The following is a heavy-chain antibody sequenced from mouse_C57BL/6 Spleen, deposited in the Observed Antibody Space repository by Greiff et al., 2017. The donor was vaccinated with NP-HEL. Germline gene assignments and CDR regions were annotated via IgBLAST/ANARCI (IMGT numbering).Heavy chain of an antibody. CDR3: ARRSTWYFDY. D-gene: IGHD1-1*01. Sequence: QVQLQQPGAELVNPGASVKLSCKASGYTFTSYWMQWVKQRPGQGLEWIGEIDPSDSYTNYNQKFKGKATLTVDTSSSTAYMQLSSLTSEDSAVYYCARRSTWYFDYWGQGTTLTVSS. J-gene: IGHJ2*01. CDR2: IDPSDSYT. CDR1: GYTFTSYW. V-gene: IGHV1-50*01.